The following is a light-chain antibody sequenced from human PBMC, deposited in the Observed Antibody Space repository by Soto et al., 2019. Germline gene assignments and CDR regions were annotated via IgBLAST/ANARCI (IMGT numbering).Light chain of an antibody. Sequence: QSVRTQPASVSGSPEQSITISCIGTSSDIGRYNYVSWYQQYPGKAPKFMIYDVSNRPSGVSNRFSGSKSGNTASLTISGLQAEDEADYYCSSYISSSTYVFGTGTKVTVL. CDR1: SSDIGRYNY. CDR2: DVS. CDR3: SSYISSSTYV. J-gene: IGLJ1*01. V-gene: IGLV2-14*01.